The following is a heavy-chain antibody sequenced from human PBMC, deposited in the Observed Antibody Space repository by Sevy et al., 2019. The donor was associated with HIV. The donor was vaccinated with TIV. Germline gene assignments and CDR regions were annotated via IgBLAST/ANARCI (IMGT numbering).Heavy chain of an antibody. D-gene: IGHD3-10*01. CDR3: GGGDIYSFSPAGMDV. J-gene: IGHJ6*02. CDR1: EFTFSYYW. V-gene: IGHV3-7*03. CDR2: IKQDGSEK. Sequence: GGSLRLSCAASEFTFSYYWMTWVRQAPGKGLEWVANIKQDGSEKYYVDSVKGRFTISRDNAKNSLYLQMNSLRAEDRARYFWGGGDIYSFSPAGMDVWGQGTTVTVSS.